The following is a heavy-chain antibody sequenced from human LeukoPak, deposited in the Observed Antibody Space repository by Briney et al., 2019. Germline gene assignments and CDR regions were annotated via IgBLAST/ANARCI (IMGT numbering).Heavy chain of an antibody. J-gene: IGHJ4*02. Sequence: MPSETLSLTCTVSGVSISSGGYYWSWIRQPPGKGLEWIGYIYHSGSTYYNPSLKSRVTISVDRSKNQFSLKLSSVTAADTAVYYCARHYYGSGSRPLDYWGQGTLVTVSS. CDR3: ARHYYGSGSRPLDY. D-gene: IGHD3-10*01. CDR2: IYHSGST. CDR1: GVSISSGGYY. V-gene: IGHV4-30-2*01.